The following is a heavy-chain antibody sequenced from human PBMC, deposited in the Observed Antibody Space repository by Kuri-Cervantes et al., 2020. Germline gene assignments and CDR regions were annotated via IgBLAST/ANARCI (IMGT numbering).Heavy chain of an antibody. J-gene: IGHJ3*02. CDR1: GYTFTAYY. CDR2: INPNSGGT. CDR3: ASSFRGIDAFDI. Sequence: ASVKVSCKASGYTFTAYYIHWVRQAPGQGLEWMGWINPNSGGTSYAQKFQGRVTMTRDTSITTVYLDLSRLRSDDTAVYYCASSFRGIDAFDIWGQGTMVTVSS. V-gene: IGHV1-2*02. D-gene: IGHD3-16*01.